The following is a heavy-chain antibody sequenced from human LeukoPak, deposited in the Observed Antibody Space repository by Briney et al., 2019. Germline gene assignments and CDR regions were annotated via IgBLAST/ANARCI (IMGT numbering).Heavy chain of an antibody. V-gene: IGHV3-30*18. D-gene: IGHD2-15*01. J-gene: IGHJ3*02. CDR2: ISYDGSNK. Sequence: GGSLRLSCAASGFTFSSYGMHWVRQAPGKGLEWVAVISYDGSNKYYADSVKGRFTISRDNSKNTLYLQMNSLRAEDTAVYYCAKLYSHVVVAARSDAFDIWGRGTMVTVSS. CDR3: AKLYSHVVVAARSDAFDI. CDR1: GFTFSSYG.